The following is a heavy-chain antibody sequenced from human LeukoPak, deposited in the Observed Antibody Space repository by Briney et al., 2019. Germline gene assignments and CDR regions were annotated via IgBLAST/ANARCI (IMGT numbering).Heavy chain of an antibody. D-gene: IGHD3-10*01. CDR2: INSDGSST. Sequence: PGRSLRLSCAASGFTFSSYWMHWVRQLPGKGLVWVSRINSDGSSTSYADSVKGRFTISRDNAKNTLYVQMNSLRAEDTAVYYCSTGSGHAFDIWGRGTMVTVSS. J-gene: IGHJ3*02. CDR3: STGSGHAFDI. V-gene: IGHV3-74*01. CDR1: GFTFSSYW.